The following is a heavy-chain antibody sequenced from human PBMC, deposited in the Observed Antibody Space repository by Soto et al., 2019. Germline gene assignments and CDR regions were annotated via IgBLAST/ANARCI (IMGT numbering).Heavy chain of an antibody. CDR1: GFSFSTFA. V-gene: IGHV3-23*01. Sequence: EVQILESGGGLIQPGGSLRLSCAASGFSFSTFAMTWVRQAPGKGLEWVSTIISTGISTYYADSVKGRFTISRANSKNTLDVQMNSLRGEDSAVYYCAKGNYGDYGGFDPWGQGTLVTVSS. D-gene: IGHD4-17*01. CDR2: IISTGIST. CDR3: AKGNYGDYGGFDP. J-gene: IGHJ5*02.